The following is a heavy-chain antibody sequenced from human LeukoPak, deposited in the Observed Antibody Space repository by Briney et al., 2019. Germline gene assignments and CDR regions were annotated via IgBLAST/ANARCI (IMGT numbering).Heavy chain of an antibody. J-gene: IGHJ4*02. V-gene: IGHV3-7*01. CDR1: GFIFSNYW. CDR2: IKQDGSVK. CDR3: VRTSRSISSDY. D-gene: IGHD3-3*02. Sequence: GGSLRLSCEASGFIFSNYWMSWVRQAPGKGLEWLANIKQDGSVKNYVDSMEGRFIISRDNAKNLLYLQMNSLGAEDTAVYYCVRTSRSISSDYWGQGTQVTVSS.